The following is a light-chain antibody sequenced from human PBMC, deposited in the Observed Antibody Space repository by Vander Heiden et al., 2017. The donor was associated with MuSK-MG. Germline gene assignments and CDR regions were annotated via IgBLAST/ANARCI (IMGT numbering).Light chain of an antibody. V-gene: IGKV3-20*01. Sequence: EIVLTQSPGTLSLSRGERPTLSCRASQSVSSSYLAWYQQKPGQAPRLLIYGASSRATGIPDRVSGSGSGTDFTLTISRLEPEDVAGYYGQQYGSTCGGGTKVEIK. J-gene: IGKJ4*01. CDR2: GAS. CDR3: QQYGST. CDR1: QSVSSSY.